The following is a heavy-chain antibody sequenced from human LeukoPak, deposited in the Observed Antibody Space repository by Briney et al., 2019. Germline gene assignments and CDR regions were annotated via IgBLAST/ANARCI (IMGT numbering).Heavy chain of an antibody. V-gene: IGHV1-24*01. CDR2: FDPEDGET. D-gene: IGHD2-2*01. CDR3: ATGGRYCSSTSCYLGWFDP. CDR1: GYTLTELS. J-gene: IGHJ5*02. Sequence: GASVKVSCKVSGYTLTELSMNWVRQAPGQGLEWMGGFDPEDGETIYAQKFQGRVTMTEDTSTDTAYMELSSLRSEDTAVYYCATGGRYCSSTSCYLGWFDPWGQGTLVTVSS.